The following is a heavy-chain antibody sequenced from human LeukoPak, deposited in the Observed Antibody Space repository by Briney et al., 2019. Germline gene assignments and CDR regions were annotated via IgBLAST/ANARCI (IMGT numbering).Heavy chain of an antibody. CDR2: INPSGGST. V-gene: IGHV1-46*01. CDR1: GYTFTSYY. J-gene: IGHJ2*01. CDR3: ARELVVVPAAIVNWYFDL. Sequence: GASVKVSCKASGYTFTSYYMHWVRQAPGQGLAWMGIINPSGGSTSYAQKFQGRVTMTRDTSTSTVYMELSSLRSEDTAVYYCARELVVVPAAIVNWYFDLWGRGTLVTVSS. D-gene: IGHD2-2*02.